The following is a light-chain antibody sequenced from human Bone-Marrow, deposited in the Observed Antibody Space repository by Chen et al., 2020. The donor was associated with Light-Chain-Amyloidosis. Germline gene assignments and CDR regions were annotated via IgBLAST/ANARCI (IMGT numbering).Light chain of an antibody. CDR2: DVS. Sequence: QSALTPPAPVSGFPWQALPLPFPGTSSDVGGYKYVSWFQQHPGKGPKLMIFDVSNRPSGVSNRFSGSKSGNTASLTISGLQAEDEADYYCNSYTSSGTYVFGTGTKVTVL. CDR3: NSYTSSGTYV. V-gene: IGLV2-14*03. CDR1: SSDVGGYKY. J-gene: IGLJ1*01.